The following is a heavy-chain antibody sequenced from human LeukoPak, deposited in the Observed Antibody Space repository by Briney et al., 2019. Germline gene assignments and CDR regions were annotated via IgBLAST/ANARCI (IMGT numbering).Heavy chain of an antibody. D-gene: IGHD3-10*01. CDR3: ARVDEYYYGSGSGNWFDP. CDR2: IYHSGST. Sequence: PSETLSLTCAVYGGSFSDYYWSWIRQPPGKGLEWIGEIYHSGSTNYNPSLKSRVTISVDKSKNQFSLKLSSVTAADTAVYYCARVDEYYYGSGSGNWFDPWGQGTLVTVSS. V-gene: IGHV4-34*01. CDR1: GGSFSDYY. J-gene: IGHJ5*02.